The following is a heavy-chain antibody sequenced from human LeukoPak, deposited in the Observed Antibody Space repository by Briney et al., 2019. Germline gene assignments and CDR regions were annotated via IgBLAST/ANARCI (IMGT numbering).Heavy chain of an antibody. J-gene: IGHJ6*03. D-gene: IGHD2-15*01. CDR1: GYTFTSYA. CDR3: ARSERVIFQYYYYYMDV. CDR2: IIPIFGTA. Sequence: ASVKVSCKASGYTFTSYAISWVRQAPGQGLEWMGGIIPIFGTANYAQKFQGRVTITADESTSTAYMELSSLRSEDTAVYYCARSERVIFQYYYYYMDVWGRGTTVTISS. V-gene: IGHV1-69*13.